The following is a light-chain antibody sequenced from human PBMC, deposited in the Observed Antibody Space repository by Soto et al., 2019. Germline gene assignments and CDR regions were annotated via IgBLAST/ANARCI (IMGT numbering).Light chain of an antibody. CDR1: QSVSSSY. V-gene: IGKV3-20*01. J-gene: IGKJ1*01. CDR3: QQYADLPMT. Sequence: EFVLTQSPGTLSLSPWEIGSLSFRASQSVSSSYLAWYQQKPGQAPRLLIYGASSRATGIPDRFSGSGSGTDFTLTISRLEPEDFAVYYCQQYADLPMTFGQGT. CDR2: GAS.